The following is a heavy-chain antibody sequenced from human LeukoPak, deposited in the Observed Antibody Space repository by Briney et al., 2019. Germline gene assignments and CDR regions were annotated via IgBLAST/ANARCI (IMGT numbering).Heavy chain of an antibody. CDR2: ISYDGSNK. J-gene: IGHJ4*02. Sequence: GGSLRLSCAASGFTFSSYAMHWVRQAPGKGLEWVAVISYDGSNKYYADSVKGRFTISRDNSKNTLYLQMNSLRSEDTAVYYCARGPYSSPHDYWGQGTLVTVSS. CDR1: GFTFSSYA. V-gene: IGHV3-30-3*01. CDR3: ARGPYSSPHDY. D-gene: IGHD6-13*01.